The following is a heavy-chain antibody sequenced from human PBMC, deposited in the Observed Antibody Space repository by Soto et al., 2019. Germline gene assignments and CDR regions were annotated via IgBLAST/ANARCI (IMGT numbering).Heavy chain of an antibody. Sequence: SDTLSLTCTVSGDSITSFFHYWSWIRQLPGKGLEWIGYIFYSGPTYYNPSLKSRVAISVDTSKNQFSLKLNSVTAADTAVYYCARDRVMFIFGEASDKGVIDSR. CDR3: ARDRVMFIFGEASDKGVIDS. CDR1: GDSITSFFHY. V-gene: IGHV4-31*03. J-gene: IGHJ5*01. D-gene: IGHD3-10*02. CDR2: IFYSGPT.